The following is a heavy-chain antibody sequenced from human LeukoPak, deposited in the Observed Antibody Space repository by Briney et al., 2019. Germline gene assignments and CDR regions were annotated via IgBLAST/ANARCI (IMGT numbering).Heavy chain of an antibody. CDR2: IYPGDSDT. V-gene: IGHV5-51*01. CDR3: ARGAGTFVIDY. J-gene: IGHJ4*02. Sequence: GESLKISCKGSGYIFTSYWIGWGRQMPGKGLWWMGIIYPGDSDTRYSPSFQGQVTISADKSISTAYLQWSSLKDSDTAMYYCARGAGTFVIDYWGQGTLVTVSS. CDR1: GYIFTSYW. D-gene: IGHD6-13*01.